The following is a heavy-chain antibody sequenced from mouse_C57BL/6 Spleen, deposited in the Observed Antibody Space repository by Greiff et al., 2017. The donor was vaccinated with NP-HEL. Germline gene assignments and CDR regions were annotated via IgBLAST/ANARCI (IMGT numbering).Heavy chain of an antibody. V-gene: IGHV1-62-2*01. CDR2: FYPGSGSI. Sequence: VMLVESGAELVKPGASVQLSCKASGYTFTEYTIPWVKQRSGQGLEWIGWFYPGSGSIKYNEKFKDKATLTADKSSSTVYMELSRLTSEDSAVYFCARHEEVTTVVGWYFDVWGTGTTVTVSS. CDR1: GYTFTEYT. CDR3: ARHEEVTTVVGWYFDV. D-gene: IGHD1-1*01. J-gene: IGHJ1*03.